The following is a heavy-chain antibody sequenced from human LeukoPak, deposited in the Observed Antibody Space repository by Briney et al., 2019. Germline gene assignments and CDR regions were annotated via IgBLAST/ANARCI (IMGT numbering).Heavy chain of an antibody. J-gene: IGHJ4*02. CDR3: ARLTSYGSGSYSFDY. V-gene: IGHV4-39*01. Sequence: SETLSLTCTVSGGSISSSSYYWGWIRQPPGKGLAWIGSIYYSGSTYYNPSLKSRVTISVDTSKNQFSLKLSSVTAADTAVYYCARLTSYGSGSYSFDYWGQGTLVTVSS. D-gene: IGHD3-10*01. CDR2: IYYSGST. CDR1: GGSISSSSYY.